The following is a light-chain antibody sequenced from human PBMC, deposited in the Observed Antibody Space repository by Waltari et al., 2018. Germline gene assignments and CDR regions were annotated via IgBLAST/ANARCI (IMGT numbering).Light chain of an antibody. CDR2: DVN. CDR1: SSDIGAYNS. CDR3: CAYVGTSALYV. Sequence: QSALPQPRSVSGSPGQSVTISCTGTSSDIGAYNSVSWYQHHPGKAPKLIIYDVNKRPSGGPDRFSGSRSCYTASLTISGLQTADEAEFYCCAYVGTSALYVFGTGTKVTVL. V-gene: IGLV2-11*01. J-gene: IGLJ1*01.